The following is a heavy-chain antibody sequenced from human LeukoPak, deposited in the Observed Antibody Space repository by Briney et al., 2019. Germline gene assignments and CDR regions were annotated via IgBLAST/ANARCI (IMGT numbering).Heavy chain of an antibody. D-gene: IGHD3-22*01. V-gene: IGHV3-74*01. CDR1: GFTFSSYW. CDR2: TNSDGSTT. J-gene: IGHJ4*02. Sequence: GGSLRLSCVASGFTFSSYWMHWVRQAPGEGLVWVSRTNSDGSTTTYADSVKGRFTISRDNSKNTLYLQVNSLRAEDTAVYYCANDYYDSSGYYAVGYWGQGTLVTVSS. CDR3: ANDYYDSSGYYAVGY.